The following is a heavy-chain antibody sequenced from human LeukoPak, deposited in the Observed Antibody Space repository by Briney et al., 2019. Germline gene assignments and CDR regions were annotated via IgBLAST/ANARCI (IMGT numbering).Heavy chain of an antibody. CDR2: IIAMVGIA. Sequence: ASVKVSCKASGGAFSSYGINWVRQAPGQGLEWMGRIIAMVGIANYAQKFQGRVTITADKSTSTAYMELSSLRSEDTAVYYCARGRIQSGSYGNWLDPWGQGTLVTVSS. CDR1: GGAFSSYG. D-gene: IGHD1-26*01. V-gene: IGHV1-69*04. CDR3: ARGRIQSGSYGNWLDP. J-gene: IGHJ5*02.